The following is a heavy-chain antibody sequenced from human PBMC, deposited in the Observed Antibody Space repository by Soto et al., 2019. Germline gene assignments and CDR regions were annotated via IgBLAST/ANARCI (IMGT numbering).Heavy chain of an antibody. D-gene: IGHD6-19*01. CDR2: INPNSGGT. V-gene: IGHV1-2*04. Sequence: ASVKVSCKASGYTFTGYYMHWVRQAPGQGLEWMGWINPNSGGTNYAQKFQGWVTMTRDTSISTAYMELSRLRSDDTAVYYCARVGNRGGWYGDAFDIWGQGTMVTVS. CDR3: ARVGNRGGWYGDAFDI. CDR1: GYTFTGYY. J-gene: IGHJ3*02.